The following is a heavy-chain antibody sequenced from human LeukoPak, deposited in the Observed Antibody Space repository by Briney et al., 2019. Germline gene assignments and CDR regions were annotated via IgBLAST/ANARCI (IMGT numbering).Heavy chain of an antibody. CDR1: GFTFSSYG. V-gene: IGHV3-33*01. Sequence: PGGSLRLSCAASGFTFSSYGMHWVRQAPGKGLEWVAVIWYDGTNKNYADSVKGRFTISRDNSKNTVYLQMNSPRAEDTAVYYCLRDPYEAYWGQGTLVTVSS. CDR3: LRDPYEAY. J-gene: IGHJ4*02. CDR2: IWYDGTNK. D-gene: IGHD5-12*01.